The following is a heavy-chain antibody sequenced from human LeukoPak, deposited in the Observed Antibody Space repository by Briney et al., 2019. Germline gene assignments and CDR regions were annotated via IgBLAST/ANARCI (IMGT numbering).Heavy chain of an antibody. D-gene: IGHD6-19*01. CDR3: ARVLDSSGWYFDY. J-gene: IGHJ4*02. V-gene: IGHV4-59*01. CDR2: IYYSGTT. CDR1: GHSISSYY. Sequence: PSETLSLTCTVSGHSISSYYWSWIRQPPGKGLEWIGYIYYSGTTNYNPSLKSRVTISVDRSKNQFSLKLSSVTAADTAVYYCARVLDSSGWYFDYWGQGTLVTVSS.